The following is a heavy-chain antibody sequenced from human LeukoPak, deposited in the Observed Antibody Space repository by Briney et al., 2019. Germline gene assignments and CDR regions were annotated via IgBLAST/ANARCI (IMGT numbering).Heavy chain of an antibody. D-gene: IGHD3-3*01. CDR2: IYYSGST. Sequence: SETLSLTCTVSGGSIISYYWSWIRQPPGKGLEWIGYIYYSGSTNYNPSLKSRVTISVDTSKNQFSLKLSSVTAADTAVYYCARHGAPLRFLAPRGARGYFDYWGQGTLVTVSS. V-gene: IGHV4-59*08. CDR3: ARHGAPLRFLAPRGARGYFDY. CDR1: GGSIISYY. J-gene: IGHJ4*02.